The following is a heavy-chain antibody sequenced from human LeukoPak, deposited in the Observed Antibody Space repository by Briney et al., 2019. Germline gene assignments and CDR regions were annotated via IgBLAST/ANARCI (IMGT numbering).Heavy chain of an antibody. J-gene: IGHJ4*02. Sequence: SETLSLTCTVSGGSISSYYWSWIRQPAGKGLEWIGRIYTSGSTNYNPSLKSRVTMSVDTSKNQFSLKLSSVTAADTAVYYCARESGYYYDSSGSKPFDYWGQGTLVTVSS. CDR3: ARESGYYYDSSGSKPFDY. V-gene: IGHV4-4*07. CDR2: IYTSGST. CDR1: GGSISSYY. D-gene: IGHD3-22*01.